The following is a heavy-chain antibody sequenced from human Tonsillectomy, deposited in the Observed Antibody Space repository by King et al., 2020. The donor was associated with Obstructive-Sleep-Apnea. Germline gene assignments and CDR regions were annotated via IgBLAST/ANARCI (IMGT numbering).Heavy chain of an antibody. CDR1: GFTFSSYV. Sequence: VHLVESGGGVVQPGRSLRLSCTTSGFTFSSYVIHWVRQAPGKGLEWVAVIWSDGSNEFYGASVKGRFTISRDNSKNTVYLQMNSLRAEDTAVYFCARDPTAGAPRFDYWGQGTLVTVSS. D-gene: IGHD6-13*01. CDR2: IWSDGSNE. CDR3: ARDPTAGAPRFDY. J-gene: IGHJ4*02. V-gene: IGHV3-33*01.